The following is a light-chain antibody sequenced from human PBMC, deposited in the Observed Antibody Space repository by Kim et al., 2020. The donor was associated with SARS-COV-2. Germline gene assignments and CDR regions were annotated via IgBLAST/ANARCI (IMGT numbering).Light chain of an antibody. Sequence: PGERGTRSCRASQHVGINLAWYQQTPGQAPRLLIYDVSTRATGIPDRFSGSQSGTDFTLTISRLEPEDFAVYYCQQYTHSPITFGQGTRLEIK. CDR1: QHVGIN. V-gene: IGKV3-20*01. CDR3: QQYTHSPIT. J-gene: IGKJ5*01. CDR2: DVS.